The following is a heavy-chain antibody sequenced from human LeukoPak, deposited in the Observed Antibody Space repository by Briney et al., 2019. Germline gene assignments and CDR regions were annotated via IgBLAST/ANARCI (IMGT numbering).Heavy chain of an antibody. J-gene: IGHJ4*02. CDR1: GYTFSNYG. CDR3: ARVGLWVGESFPWDCDY. Sequence: ASGKLSCKASGYTFSNYGISCVGQAPGQRLGWRGWISAYKGNTNYAQKFQGRVTVTTDTSASTVYMELRSLKSDDTAVYFCARVGLWVGESFPWDCDYWGQGTLVTVSS. V-gene: IGHV1-18*01. CDR2: ISAYKGNT. D-gene: IGHD3-10*01.